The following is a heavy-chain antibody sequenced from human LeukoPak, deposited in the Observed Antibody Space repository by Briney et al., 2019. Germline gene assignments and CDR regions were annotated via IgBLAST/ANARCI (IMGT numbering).Heavy chain of an antibody. CDR2: ISAYNGNT. Sequence: ASVKVSCKASGFTFTSYGISWVRQAPGQGLEWMGWISAYNGNTNYAQKLQGRVTMTTDTSTSTAYMELRSLRSDDTAVYYCARALGVITFGGVIATSYYFDYWGQGTLVTVSS. CDR3: ARALGVITFGGVIATSYYFDY. D-gene: IGHD3-16*02. CDR1: GFTFTSYG. V-gene: IGHV1-18*01. J-gene: IGHJ4*02.